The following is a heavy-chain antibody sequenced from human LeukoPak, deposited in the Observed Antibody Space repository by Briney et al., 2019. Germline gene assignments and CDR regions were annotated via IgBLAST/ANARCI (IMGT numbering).Heavy chain of an antibody. J-gene: IGHJ6*03. CDR1: GYTFTGYY. CDR3: ARGVRGYSGYANYYYYYMDV. D-gene: IGHD5-12*01. V-gene: IGHV1-2*02. CDR2: INPNSGGT. Sequence: GASVKVSCKASGYTFTGYYMHWVRQAPGQGLEWMGWINPNSGGTNYAQKFQGRVTMTRDTSISTAYMELSRLRSDDTAVYYCARGVRGYSGYANYYYYYMDVWGKGTTVTVSS.